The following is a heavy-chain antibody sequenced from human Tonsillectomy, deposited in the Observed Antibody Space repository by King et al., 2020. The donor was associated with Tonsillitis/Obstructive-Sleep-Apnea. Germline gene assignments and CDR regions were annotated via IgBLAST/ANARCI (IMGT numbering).Heavy chain of an antibody. D-gene: IGHD2-2*01. J-gene: IGHJ4*02. V-gene: IGHV3-30*18. CDR2: ISYDGSNK. Sequence: QLVQSGGGVVQPGRSLRLSCAASGFTFSSYGMHWVRQAPGKGLEWVAVISYDGSNKYYADSVKGRFTISRDNSKNTLYLQMNSLRAEDTAVYYCAKGTLWDFVVVPPPHYWGQGTLVTVSP. CDR3: AKGTLWDFVVVPPPHY. CDR1: GFTFSSYG.